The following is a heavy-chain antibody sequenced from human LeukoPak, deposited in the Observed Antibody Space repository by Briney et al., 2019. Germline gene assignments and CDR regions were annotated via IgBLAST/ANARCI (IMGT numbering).Heavy chain of an antibody. Sequence: KSSETLSLTCTVSGGSISSYYWSWIRQPPGKGLEGIGYIYYSGSANYNPSLKSRFTISVDTSKNQFSLKLSSVTAADTAVYYCARHPPDALDWGGDCYPNNWFDPWGQGTLVTVSS. V-gene: IGHV4-59*08. CDR3: ARHPPDALDWGGDCYPNNWFDP. CDR1: GGSISSYY. CDR2: IYYSGSA. D-gene: IGHD2-21*02. J-gene: IGHJ5*02.